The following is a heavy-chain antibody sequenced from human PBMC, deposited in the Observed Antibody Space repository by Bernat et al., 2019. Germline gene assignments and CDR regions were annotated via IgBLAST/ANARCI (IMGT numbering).Heavy chain of an antibody. Sequence: EVQLVESGGGLVQPGGSLRLSCTASGFTLSIYEMNWVRQAPGKGLEWVSYTSSSENTVYYADSVKGRFTISRDNAKNSLYLQMNSLRVEDTAVYSCARGPGQNWYFDLWGRGTLVTVSS. CDR3: ARGPGQNWYFDL. V-gene: IGHV3-48*03. J-gene: IGHJ2*01. CDR1: GFTLSIYE. D-gene: IGHD7-27*01. CDR2: TSSSENTV.